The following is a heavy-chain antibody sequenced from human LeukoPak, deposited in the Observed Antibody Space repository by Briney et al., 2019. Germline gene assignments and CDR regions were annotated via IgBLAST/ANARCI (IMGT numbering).Heavy chain of an antibody. CDR1: GYTFSGYF. Sequence: SVKVSCKASGYTFSGYFMSWVRQAPGQGLEWMGWINPNSGGTNYAQKFQGRVTMTRDTSISTAYMELSSLRSDDTAVYYCARADSAYDFRYWGQGTLVTVSS. V-gene: IGHV1-2*02. D-gene: IGHD5-12*01. CDR3: ARADSAYDFRY. CDR2: INPNSGGT. J-gene: IGHJ4*02.